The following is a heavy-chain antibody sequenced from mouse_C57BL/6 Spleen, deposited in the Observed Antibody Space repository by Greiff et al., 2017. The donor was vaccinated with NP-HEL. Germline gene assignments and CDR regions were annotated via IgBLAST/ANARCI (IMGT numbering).Heavy chain of an antibody. Sequence: EVQLQQSGAELVRPGASVKLSCTASGFNIKDYYMHWVKQRPEQGLEWIGRIDPEDGDTEYAPKFQGKATMTADTSSNTAYLQLSSLTSEDTAVYYYTTRPPYYGSTYYAMDYWGQGTSVTVSS. CDR2: IDPEDGDT. D-gene: IGHD1-1*01. V-gene: IGHV14-1*01. CDR3: TTRPPYYGSTYYAMDY. CDR1: GFNIKDYY. J-gene: IGHJ4*01.